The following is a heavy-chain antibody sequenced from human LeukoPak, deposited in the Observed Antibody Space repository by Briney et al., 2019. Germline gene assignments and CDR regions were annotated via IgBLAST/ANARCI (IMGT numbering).Heavy chain of an antibody. CDR1: GYRFTSYL. D-gene: IGHD6-13*01. J-gene: IGHJ1*01. CDR3: ARHESSSWYPVYFQH. CDR2: IYPGDSDT. V-gene: IGHV5-51*01. Sequence: GESLKISCKASGYRFTSYLIGWVRQMPGKGLEWMGIIYPGDSDTRYSPSFQGQVTISADKSISTAYLQWSSLKASDTAMYYCARHESSSWYPVYFQHWGQGTLVTVSS.